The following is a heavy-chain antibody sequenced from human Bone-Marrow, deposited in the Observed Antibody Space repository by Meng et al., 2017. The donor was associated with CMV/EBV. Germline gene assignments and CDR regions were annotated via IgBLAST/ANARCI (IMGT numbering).Heavy chain of an antibody. CDR3: NLRFLDGYYYGMDV. Sequence: ESLIISCAASGITCSGSDMYWVRRASGKGLEWVGRIRSKANSYATEYDASLKGRFTISRDDSRNTAYLQMNSRKTEDTAVYCCNLRFLDGYYYGMDVWGQGTTVTVSS. CDR2: IRSKANSYAT. D-gene: IGHD3-3*01. J-gene: IGHJ6*02. V-gene: IGHV3-73*01. CDR1: GITCSGSD.